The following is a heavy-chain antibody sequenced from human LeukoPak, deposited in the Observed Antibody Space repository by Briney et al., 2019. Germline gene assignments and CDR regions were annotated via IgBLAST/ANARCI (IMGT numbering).Heavy chain of an antibody. CDR3: ATSGGFNSPRHY. CDR1: GDSISRYF. Sequence: SETLSLTCSVSGDSISRYFWAWIRQPPGKGLEWIGYVCYNGITNYNPSLRNRVAISIDTSKNQFSLKLNSATAADTAVYYCATSGGFNSPRHYWGQGTLVTVSS. D-gene: IGHD3-16*01. CDR2: VCYNGIT. V-gene: IGHV4-59*01. J-gene: IGHJ4*02.